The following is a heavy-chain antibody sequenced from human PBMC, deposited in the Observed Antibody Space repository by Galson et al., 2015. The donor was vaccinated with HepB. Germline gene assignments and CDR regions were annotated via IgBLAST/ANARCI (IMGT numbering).Heavy chain of an antibody. CDR1: GYTFTSYA. CDR3: ARDAYSGYDYHWFDP. CDR2: INAGNGNT. Sequence: SVKVSCKASGYTFTSYAMHWVRQAPGQRLEWMGWINAGNGNTKYSQKFQGRVTITRDTSASTAYMELSSLRSKDTAVYYCARDAYSGYDYHWFDPWGQGTLVTVSS. J-gene: IGHJ5*02. D-gene: IGHD5-12*01. V-gene: IGHV1-3*01.